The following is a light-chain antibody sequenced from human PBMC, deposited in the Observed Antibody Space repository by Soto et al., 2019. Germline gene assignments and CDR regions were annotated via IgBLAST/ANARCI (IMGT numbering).Light chain of an antibody. Sequence: QSDLTQPASVSGSPGQSITISCTGTSSDVGGYNYVSWYQQHPGKAPKLMIYDVSNRPSGVSNRFSGSKSGNTASLTISGLQAEEDADYYCSSYTSSSPPYVFGTGTKLTVL. CDR3: SSYTSSSPPYV. CDR1: SSDVGGYNY. CDR2: DVS. J-gene: IGLJ1*01. V-gene: IGLV2-14*01.